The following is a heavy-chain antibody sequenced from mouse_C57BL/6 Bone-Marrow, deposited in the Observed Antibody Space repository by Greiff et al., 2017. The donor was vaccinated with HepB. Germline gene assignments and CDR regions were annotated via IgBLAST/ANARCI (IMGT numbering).Heavy chain of an antibody. CDR2: IHPNSGST. CDR3: ARKREGYGSSFDY. V-gene: IGHV1-64*01. D-gene: IGHD2-2*01. Sequence: VQLQQPGAELVKPGASVKLSCKASGYTFTSYWMHWVKQRPGQGLEWIGMIHPNSGSTNYNEKFKSKATLTVDKSSSTAYMQLSSLTSEDSAVYYCARKREGYGSSFDYWGQGTTLTGSS. J-gene: IGHJ2*01. CDR1: GYTFTSYW.